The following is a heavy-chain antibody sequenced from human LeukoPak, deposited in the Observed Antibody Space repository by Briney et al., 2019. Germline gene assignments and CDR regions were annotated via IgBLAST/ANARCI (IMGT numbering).Heavy chain of an antibody. Sequence: GESLKISCQGSGYKFSNYWIGWVRQVPEKGLEWMGIIYPGDYDTRYSPSFQGQVTISVDKSISTIYLQWSSLKASDTAMYYCARLSGRDFDFWGQGTLVTVSS. D-gene: IGHD1-26*01. CDR3: ARLSGRDFDF. J-gene: IGHJ4*02. CDR2: IYPGDYDT. V-gene: IGHV5-51*01. CDR1: GYKFSNYW.